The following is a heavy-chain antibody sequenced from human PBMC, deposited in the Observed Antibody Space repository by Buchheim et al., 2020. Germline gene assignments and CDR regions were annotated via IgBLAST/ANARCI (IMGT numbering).Heavy chain of an antibody. D-gene: IGHD2-2*01. CDR2: INPNSGGT. J-gene: IGHJ6*02. CDR1: GYTFTGYY. V-gene: IGHV1-2*02. Sequence: QVQLVQSGAEVKKPGASVKVSCKASGYTFTGYYMHWVRQAPGQGLEWMGWINPNSGGTNHAQKFQGRVNMTRDTSISTAYMELSRLRSDGTAVYYCARDLSQLLRYYYYGMDVWGQGT. CDR3: ARDLSQLLRYYYYGMDV.